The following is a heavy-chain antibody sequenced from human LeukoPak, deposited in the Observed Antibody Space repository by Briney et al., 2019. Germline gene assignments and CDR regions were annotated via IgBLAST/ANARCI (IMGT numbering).Heavy chain of an antibody. CDR3: AKAEGYDILTGLDY. J-gene: IGHJ4*02. CDR2: ISSSGSTI. D-gene: IGHD3-9*01. V-gene: IGHV3-48*03. CDR1: GFTFSSYE. Sequence: GGSLRLSCAAPGFTFSSYEMNWVRQAPGKGLEWVSYISSSGSTIYYADSVKGRFTISRDNSKNTLYLQMNSLRTEDTAVYYCAKAEGYDILTGLDYWGQGTLVTVSS.